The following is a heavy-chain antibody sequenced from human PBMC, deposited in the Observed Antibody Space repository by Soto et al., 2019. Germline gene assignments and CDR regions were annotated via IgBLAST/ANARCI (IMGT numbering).Heavy chain of an antibody. J-gene: IGHJ6*02. CDR1: GETLNRSA. D-gene: IGHD5-18*01. Sequence: SVMVSWTASGETLNRSAISLVRQALGQGLEWMVGIIPIFGTVNYALKFQGRVTITADESTSTAYMELRSLRSDDTAVYFCARDPGFGFGYSYAFAMDVWGQGTTVTVSS. CDR2: IIPIFGTV. CDR3: ARDPGFGFGYSYAFAMDV. V-gene: IGHV1-69*13.